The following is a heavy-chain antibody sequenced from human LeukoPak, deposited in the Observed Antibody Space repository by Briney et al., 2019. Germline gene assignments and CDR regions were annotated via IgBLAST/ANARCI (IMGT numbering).Heavy chain of an antibody. CDR2: IYYSGST. Sequence: SETLSLTCTVSGDSISSSSYYWGWIRQPPGKGLEWIGNIYYSGSTYYNPSLKSRVTISEDTSKNQFSLKLSSVTAADTAVYYCARRSSSWYSKIDSWGQGTLVTVSS. CDR1: GDSISSSSYY. V-gene: IGHV4-39*01. J-gene: IGHJ4*02. D-gene: IGHD6-13*01. CDR3: ARRSSSWYSKIDS.